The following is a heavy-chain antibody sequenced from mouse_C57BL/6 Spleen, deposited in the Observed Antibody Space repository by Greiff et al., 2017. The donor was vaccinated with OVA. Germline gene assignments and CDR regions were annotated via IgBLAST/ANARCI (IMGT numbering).Heavy chain of an antibody. CDR1: GYSFTGYF. D-gene: IGHD1-1*01. Sequence: EVQLQQSGPELVKPGDSVKISCKASGYSFTGYFMNWVMQSHGKSLEWIGRINPYNGDTFYNQKFKGKATLTVDKSSSTAHMELRSLTSEDSAVYYCARLSSYDAMDYWGQGTSVTVSS. CDR3: ARLSSYDAMDY. CDR2: INPYNGDT. J-gene: IGHJ4*01. V-gene: IGHV1-20*01.